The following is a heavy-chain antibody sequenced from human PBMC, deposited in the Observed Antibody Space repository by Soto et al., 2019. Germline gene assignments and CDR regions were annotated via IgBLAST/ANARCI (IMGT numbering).Heavy chain of an antibody. CDR3: AREREAYYYDSSGYHFDY. V-gene: IGHV3-30-3*01. CDR2: ISYDGSNK. Sequence: PGGSLRLSCAASGFTFSSYAMHWVRQAPGKGLEWVAVISYDGSNKYYADSVKGRFTISRDNSKNTLYLQMNSLRAEDTAVYYCAREREAYYYDSSGYHFDYWGQGTLVTVSS. CDR1: GFTFSSYA. D-gene: IGHD3-22*01. J-gene: IGHJ4*02.